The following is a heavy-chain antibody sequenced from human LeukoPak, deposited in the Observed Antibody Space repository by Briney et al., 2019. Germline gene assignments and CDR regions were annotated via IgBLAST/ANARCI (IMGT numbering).Heavy chain of an antibody. CDR1: GFTFGDYA. CDR3: TRDLFDYGSGVRMDV. Sequence: GGSLRLSCIASGFTFGDYAMSWFRQAPGKGLEWVGFIRSKAYGGTTEDAASVKGRFTISRDDSKSIAYLQMNSLKTEDTAVYYCTRDLFDYGSGVRMDVWGQGTTVTVSS. CDR2: IRSKAYGGTT. J-gene: IGHJ6*02. D-gene: IGHD3-10*01. V-gene: IGHV3-49*03.